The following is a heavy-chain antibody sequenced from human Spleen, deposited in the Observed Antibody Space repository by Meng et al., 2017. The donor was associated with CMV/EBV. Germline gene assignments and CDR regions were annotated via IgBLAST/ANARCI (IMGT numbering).Heavy chain of an antibody. CDR3: ARITELRGGTIFGVAVDRWKGRPVGEPTVIYFDS. CDR2: IFSNDEK. CDR1: GFSLSNTRVG. V-gene: IGHV2-26*01. Sequence: SGPTLVKPTETLTLTCTVSGFSLSNTRVGVGWIRQPPGKAPEWLAHIFSNDEKSYRTSLKSRLTISKDTSKSQVVLMMTDMDPVDTATYYCARITELRGGTIFGVAVDRWKGRPVGEPTVIYFDSWGQGSLVTVSS. D-gene: IGHD3-3*01. J-gene: IGHJ4*02.